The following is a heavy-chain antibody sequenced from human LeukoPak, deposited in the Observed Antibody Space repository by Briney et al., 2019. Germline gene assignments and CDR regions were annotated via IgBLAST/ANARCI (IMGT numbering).Heavy chain of an antibody. D-gene: IGHD3-22*01. CDR1: GGSFSSSSYS. CDR2: IYHSGST. V-gene: IGHV4-30-2*01. CDR3: ARGEYYYDSSDYYYNGAFDI. J-gene: IGHJ3*02. Sequence: SETLSLTCTVSGGSFSSSSYSWGWIRQPPGKGLEWIGYIYHSGSTYYNPSLKSRVTISVDRSKNQFSLKLSSVTAADTAVYYCARGEYYYDSSDYYYNGAFDIWGQGTMVTVSS.